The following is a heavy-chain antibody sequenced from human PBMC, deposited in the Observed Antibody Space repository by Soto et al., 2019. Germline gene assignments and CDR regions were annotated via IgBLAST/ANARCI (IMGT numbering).Heavy chain of an antibody. J-gene: IGHJ5*02. CDR1: VGTFRNSA. D-gene: IGHD1-1*01. Sequence: SVKVSCKASVGTFRNSAISWVRQAPGQGLEWMGGIIPIFTTANYAQKFQGRVTITADASTSTAYMELSSLRSEDTAVYYCATDMSGAHDGWFDHWGQGTLVTVSS. CDR3: ATDMSGAHDGWFDH. V-gene: IGHV1-69*13. CDR2: IIPIFTTA.